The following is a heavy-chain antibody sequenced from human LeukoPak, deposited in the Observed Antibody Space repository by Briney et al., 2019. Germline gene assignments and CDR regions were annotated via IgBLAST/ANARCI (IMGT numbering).Heavy chain of an antibody. J-gene: IGHJ5*02. V-gene: IGHV4-34*01. CDR1: GGSISSYY. CDR2: INHSGST. CDR3: ARGVIITMVRGVIIPHWFDP. Sequence: SETLSLTCTVSGGSISSYYWSWIRQPPGKGLEWIGEINHSGSTNYNPSLKSRVTISVDTSKNQFSLKLSSVTAADTAVYYCARGVIITMVRGVIIPHWFDPWGQGTLVTVSS. D-gene: IGHD3-10*01.